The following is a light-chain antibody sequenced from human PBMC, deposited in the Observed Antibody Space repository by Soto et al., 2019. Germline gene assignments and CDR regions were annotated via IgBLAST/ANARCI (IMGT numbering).Light chain of an antibody. J-gene: IGLJ2*01. CDR1: SSDIGGHNY. CDR3: TSYAGSDNVI. CDR2: EVI. V-gene: IGLV2-8*01. Sequence: QSALTQPPSASGSPGQSVIISCTGTSSDIGGHNYVSWYQQHPGKAPKLLIYEVIQRPSGVPDRFSGSKSGNTASLTVSGLQAEDEADYYCTSYAGSDNVIFGGGTKLNVL.